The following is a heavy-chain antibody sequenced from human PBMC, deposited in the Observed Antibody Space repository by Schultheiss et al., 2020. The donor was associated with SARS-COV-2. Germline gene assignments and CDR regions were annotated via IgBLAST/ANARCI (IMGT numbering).Heavy chain of an antibody. J-gene: IGHJ2*01. V-gene: IGHV3-23*01. CDR3: ARPSVVTARSWYFDL. Sequence: GGSLRLSCAASGFTFSSYAMSWVRQAPGKGLEWVSGINNSGASTYYADSVKGRFTISRDNSKNTLYLQMNSLRAEDTAVYYCARPSVVTARSWYFDLWGRGTLVTVSS. D-gene: IGHD2-21*02. CDR2: INNSGAST. CDR1: GFTFSSYA.